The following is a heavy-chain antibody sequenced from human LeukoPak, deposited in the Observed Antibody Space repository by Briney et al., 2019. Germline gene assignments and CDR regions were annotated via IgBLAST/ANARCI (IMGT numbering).Heavy chain of an antibody. V-gene: IGHV1-69*05. D-gene: IGHD3-22*01. CDR2: IIPIFGTA. CDR3: ALRHYYDSSGTYYYYYMDV. J-gene: IGHJ6*03. CDR1: GGTFSSYA. Sequence: EASVKVSCKASGGTFSSYAISWVRQAPGQGLEWMGGIIPIFGTANYAQKFQGRVTITTDESTSTAYMELSSLRSEETAVYYCALRHYYDSSGTYYYYYMDVWGKGTTVTVSS.